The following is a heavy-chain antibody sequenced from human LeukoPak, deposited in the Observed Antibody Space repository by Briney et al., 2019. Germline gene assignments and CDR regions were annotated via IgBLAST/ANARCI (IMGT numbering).Heavy chain of an antibody. J-gene: IGHJ4*02. D-gene: IGHD2-15*01. CDR3: ARWPLCSGGSCYNY. Sequence: ASVKVSCKVSGYTLTELSMHWVRQAPGKGLEWMGGFDPEDGETIYAQKFQGRVTITRNTSISTAYMELSSLRSDDTAVYYCARWPLCSGGSCYNYWGQGTLVTVSS. V-gene: IGHV1-24*01. CDR2: FDPEDGET. CDR1: GYTLTELS.